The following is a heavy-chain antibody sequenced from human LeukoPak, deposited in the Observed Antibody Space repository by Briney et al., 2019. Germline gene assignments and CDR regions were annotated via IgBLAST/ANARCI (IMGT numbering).Heavy chain of an antibody. Sequence: GGSLRLSCAASGFTFSSYAMSWVRQAPGKGLEWVSAISGSGGSTYYADSVKGRFTISRDNSKNTLYLQMNSLRAEDTAVYYCAKDQHLMIGLRTPAGFDYWGQGTLVTVSS. CDR3: AKDQHLMIGLRTPAGFDY. V-gene: IGHV3-23*01. CDR1: GFTFSSYA. CDR2: ISGSGGST. J-gene: IGHJ4*02. D-gene: IGHD3-22*01.